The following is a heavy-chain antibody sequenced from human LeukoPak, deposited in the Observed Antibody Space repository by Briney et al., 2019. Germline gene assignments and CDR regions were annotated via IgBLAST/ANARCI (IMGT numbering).Heavy chain of an antibody. CDR2: IYWDDDK. CDR1: GFSLSTSGVG. CDR3: AHSREDTAMVRGTEFYGMDV. Sequence: TESGPALVKPTQTLTLTCTFSGFSLSTSGVGVGWIRQPPGKALEWLALIYWDDDKRYSPSLKSRLTITKDTSKNQVVLTMTNMDPVDTATYYCAHSREDTAMVRGTEFYGMDVWGQGTTVTVSS. J-gene: IGHJ6*02. D-gene: IGHD5-18*01. V-gene: IGHV2-5*02.